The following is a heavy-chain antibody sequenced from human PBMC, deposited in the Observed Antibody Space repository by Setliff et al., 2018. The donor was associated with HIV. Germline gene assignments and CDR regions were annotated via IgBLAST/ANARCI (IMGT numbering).Heavy chain of an antibody. V-gene: IGHV4-38-2*01. CDR3: ARLTGYSLSGDVFDI. J-gene: IGHJ3*02. D-gene: IGHD5-12*01. CDR1: GYSISSGSY. CDR2: IYFSGST. Sequence: KPSETLSLTCAVSGYSISSGSYWGWVRQPPGKGLEWIGSIYFSGSTYYNPSLESRVTISVDTSRNQFSLMVNSVTAADTAMYYCARLTGYSLSGDVFDIWGQGTMVTVSS.